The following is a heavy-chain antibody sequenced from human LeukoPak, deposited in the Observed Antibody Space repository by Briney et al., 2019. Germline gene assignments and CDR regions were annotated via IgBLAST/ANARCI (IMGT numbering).Heavy chain of an antibody. CDR3: ASADGYKIDY. CDR2: IYYGGST. CDR1: GDSISGSSHY. D-gene: IGHD5-24*01. Sequence: SETLSLTCTVSGDSISGSSHYWGWIRQPPGKGLEWIGNIYYGGSTYYNPSLKSRVSISVDTSNNQFSLKVSSVTAADTAVYYCASADGYKIDYWGQGTLVTVSS. V-gene: IGHV4-39*01. J-gene: IGHJ4*02.